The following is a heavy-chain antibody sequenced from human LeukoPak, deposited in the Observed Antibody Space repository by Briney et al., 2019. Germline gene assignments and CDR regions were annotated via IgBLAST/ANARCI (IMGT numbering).Heavy chain of an antibody. CDR3: AIGRNMGYCNGGSCYSPFAY. J-gene: IGHJ4*02. V-gene: IGHV3-74*01. Sequence: GGSLRLSCAATGFTFSRYWMHWVRQAPGKGLAWVSRINSDGSSTNYADSVKGRFTISRDNAKNTLYLQMNSLRAEDTAVYYCAIGRNMGYCNGGSCYSPFAYGGQGTLVTVSS. D-gene: IGHD2-15*01. CDR2: INSDGSST. CDR1: GFTFSRYW.